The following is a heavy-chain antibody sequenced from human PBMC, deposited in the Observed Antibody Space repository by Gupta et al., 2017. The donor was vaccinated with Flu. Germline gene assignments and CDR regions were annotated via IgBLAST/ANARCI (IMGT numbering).Heavy chain of an antibody. CDR1: TCSSVT. CDR2: FLNDGTT. Sequence: TCSSVTMSWVRQAPGEGLEWVSAFLNDGTTYYADSVKGRFTISRDNSKNTLYLQMDSLRAGDTGVYYCAQGWDGYNGRLYYWGQGTLVTVSS. J-gene: IGHJ4*02. D-gene: IGHD5-12*01. CDR3: AQGWDGYNGRLYY. V-gene: IGHV3-23*01.